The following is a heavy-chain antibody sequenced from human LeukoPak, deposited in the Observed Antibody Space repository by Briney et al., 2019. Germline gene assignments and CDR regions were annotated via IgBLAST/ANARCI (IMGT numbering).Heavy chain of an antibody. V-gene: IGHV1-8*01. CDR3: ARMGRSSSWYWVNYYYYYGMDV. J-gene: IGHJ6*02. CDR1: GYTFTSYD. D-gene: IGHD6-13*01. CDR2: MNPNSGNT. Sequence: ASVKGSCKASGYTFTSYDINWVRQATGQGLEWMGWMNPNSGNTGYAQKFQGRVTMTRNTSISTAYMELSSLRSEDTAVYYCARMGRSSSWYWVNYYYYYGMDVWGQGTTVTVSS.